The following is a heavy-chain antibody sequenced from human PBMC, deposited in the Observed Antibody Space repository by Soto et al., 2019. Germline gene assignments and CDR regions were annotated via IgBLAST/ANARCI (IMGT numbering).Heavy chain of an antibody. CDR1: GFTFSGSA. CDR2: IRTKPNNYAT. J-gene: IGHJ4*02. V-gene: IGHV3-73*01. CDR3: TRDSSGIEGATHD. Sequence: GGSLRLSCASSGFTFSGSAMHWVRQASGKGLEWVGRIRTKPNNYATAYAESVKGRFTISRDDSKNTAYLQMNSLKTEDTAVYYCTRDSSGIEGATHDWGQGTLVTVSS. D-gene: IGHD1-26*01.